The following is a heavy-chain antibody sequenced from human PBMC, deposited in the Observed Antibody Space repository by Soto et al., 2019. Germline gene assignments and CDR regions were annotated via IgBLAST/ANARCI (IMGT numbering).Heavy chain of an antibody. D-gene: IGHD2-2*01. CDR2: IIPILGIA. CDR3: ARDFPHNEDIVVVPDDDY. CDR1: GGTFSSYT. Sequence: GASVKVSCKASGGTFSSYTISWVRQAPGQGLEWMGRIIPILGIANYAQKFQGRVTITADKSTSTAYMELSSLRSEDTAVYYCARDFPHNEDIVVVPDDDYWGQGTLVTVSS. V-gene: IGHV1-69*04. J-gene: IGHJ4*02.